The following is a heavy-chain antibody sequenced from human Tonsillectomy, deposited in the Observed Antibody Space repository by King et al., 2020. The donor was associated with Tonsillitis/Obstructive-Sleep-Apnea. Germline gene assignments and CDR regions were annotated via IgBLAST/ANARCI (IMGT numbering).Heavy chain of an antibody. CDR1: GYTFTSYS. J-gene: IGHJ4*01. Sequence: VQSGSELKKPGASVKVSCKASGYTFTSYSMHWVRQAPGQGLEWMGWINTNTGNPTYAQGFTGRIVFSLDTSVSTAYLQISSLKAADTAVYYCARVYYDTSGYHYRFFDYWGQGTLVTVSS. CDR3: ARVYYDTSGYHYRFFDY. V-gene: IGHV7-4-1*02. D-gene: IGHD3-22*01. CDR2: INTNTGNP.